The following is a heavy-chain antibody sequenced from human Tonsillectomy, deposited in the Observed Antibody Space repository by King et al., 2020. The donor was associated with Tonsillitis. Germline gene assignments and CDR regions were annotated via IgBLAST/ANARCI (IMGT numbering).Heavy chain of an antibody. CDR2: ISWNSGSI. Sequence: VQLVESGGGLVQPGRSLRLSCAASGFTFDDYAMHWVRQAPGKGLEWVSGISWNSGSIGYADSVKGRFTISRDNAKNSLYLQMNSLRSEDTALYYCAKDPVLYGDSTAFDIWGQGTMVTVSS. D-gene: IGHD4-17*01. V-gene: IGHV3-9*01. CDR3: AKDPVLYGDSTAFDI. CDR1: GFTFDDYA. J-gene: IGHJ3*02.